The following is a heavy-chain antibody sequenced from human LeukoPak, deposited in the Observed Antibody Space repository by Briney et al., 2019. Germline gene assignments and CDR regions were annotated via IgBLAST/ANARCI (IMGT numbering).Heavy chain of an antibody. J-gene: IGHJ4*02. CDR3: ARHVGGSYYNGQDDN. CDR2: IYPDDSDT. Sequence: NRGESLKISCKGSGYSFTSYWIGWVRQMPGKGLEWMGIIYPDDSDTRYRPSFQGQVTISADKSISTAYLQWSSLKASDTAMYYCARHVGGSYYNGQDDNWGQGTLVTVSS. D-gene: IGHD3-10*01. CDR1: GYSFTSYW. V-gene: IGHV5-51*01.